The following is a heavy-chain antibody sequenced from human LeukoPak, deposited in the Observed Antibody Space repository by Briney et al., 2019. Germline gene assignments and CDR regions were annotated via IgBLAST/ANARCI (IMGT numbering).Heavy chain of an antibody. CDR3: ARRGTVTTGGYFDY. Sequence: PSETLSLTCTVSGGSISSSSYYWGWIRQPPGKGLEWIGSIYYSGSTYYNPSLKSRVTISVDTSENQFSLKLSSVTAADTAVYYCARRGTVTTGGYFDYWGQGTLVTISS. V-gene: IGHV4-39*01. CDR1: GGSISSSSYY. D-gene: IGHD4-17*01. CDR2: IYYSGST. J-gene: IGHJ4*02.